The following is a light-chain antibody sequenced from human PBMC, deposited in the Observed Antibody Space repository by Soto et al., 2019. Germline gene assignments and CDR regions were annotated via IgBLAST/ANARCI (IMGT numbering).Light chain of an antibody. CDR2: DAS. CDR3: QQYNNWPLT. V-gene: IGKV1-5*01. CDR1: QNVENY. J-gene: IGKJ4*01. Sequence: DIQMPQSPSTLSASVGDRVTITCRASQNVENYLAWYQQKPGKAPKLLIYDASSLESGVPSRFSGSASGTEFTLTISSLQSEDFAIYYCQQYNNWPLTFGGGTKVDIK.